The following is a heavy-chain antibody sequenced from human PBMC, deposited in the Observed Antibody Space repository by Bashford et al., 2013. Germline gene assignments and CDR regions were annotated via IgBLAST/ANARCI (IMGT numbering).Heavy chain of an antibody. CDR3: ARDVVYYDSSGYPAPYYYYYGMDV. Sequence: SVDPCPVTCTVSGGSISSGGYYWSWIRQPQEGTEWIWVYLFTLGAPTTTLPSRVRVTISVDTSKNQFSLKLSSVTAADTAVYYCARDVVYYDSSGYPAPYYYYYGMDVWGQGTTVTVSS. V-gene: IGHV4-61*08. CDR2: LFTLGAP. D-gene: IGHD3-22*01. CDR1: GGSISSGGYY. J-gene: IGHJ6*02.